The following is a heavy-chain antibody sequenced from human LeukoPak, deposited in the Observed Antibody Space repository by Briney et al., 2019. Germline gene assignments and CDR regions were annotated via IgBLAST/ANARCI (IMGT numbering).Heavy chain of an antibody. CDR1: GFLYRPYA. D-gene: IGHD2/OR15-2a*01. Sequence: GGSLSLSCAASGFLYRPYAMHWVRQATARGLEWVGVISYDGSRTYTADSVKGRITISRDNSEDTVYLHMNILRPEDTAVYYCARDAQDYFDSTTSFDYWGQGTLLIVSS. CDR3: ARDAQDYFDSTTSFDY. CDR2: ISYDGSRT. J-gene: IGHJ4*02. V-gene: IGHV3-30*04.